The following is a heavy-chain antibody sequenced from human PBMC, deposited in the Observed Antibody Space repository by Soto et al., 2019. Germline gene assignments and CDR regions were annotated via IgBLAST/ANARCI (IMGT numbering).Heavy chain of an antibody. Sequence: GASVKVSCKASGYTFTSYGISWVRQAPGQGLEWMGWISAYNGNTNYAQKLQGRVNMTTDTSTSTAYMEMRSLRSDDTAVYYCARAEDLYYYYMDVWGKGTTVTVSS. J-gene: IGHJ6*03. D-gene: IGHD2-15*01. CDR2: ISAYNGNT. CDR3: ARAEDLYYYYMDV. V-gene: IGHV1-18*01. CDR1: GYTFTSYG.